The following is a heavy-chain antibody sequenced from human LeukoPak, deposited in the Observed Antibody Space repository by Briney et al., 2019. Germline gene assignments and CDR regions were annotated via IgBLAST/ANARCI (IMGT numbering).Heavy chain of an antibody. CDR2: IYYSGST. CDR1: GHSIDSSSYY. Sequence: SDTLSLPCTLSGHSIDSSSYYWAWIRQPPGKGLEWIGSIYYSGSTYYTPSLKSRVTISVETSKSKFSLKVSSVTAADTAVYYCARRTWIDLWHFDYWGQGALVTVSS. V-gene: IGHV4-39*01. J-gene: IGHJ4*02. CDR3: ARRTWIDLWHFDY. D-gene: IGHD5-18*01.